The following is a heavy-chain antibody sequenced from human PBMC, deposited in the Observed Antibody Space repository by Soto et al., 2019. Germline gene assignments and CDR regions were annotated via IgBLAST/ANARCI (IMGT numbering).Heavy chain of an antibody. CDR2: INPNSGGT. J-gene: IGHJ5*02. D-gene: IGHD6-19*01. CDR3: ARGPIAVAGGLDP. CDR1: GYTFTGYY. Sequence: ASVKVSCKASGYTFTGYYMHWVRQAPGQGLEWMGWINPNSGGTKYSQKFQGRVTITRDTSASTAYMELSSLRSEDTAVYYCARGPIAVAGGLDPWGQGTLVTVSS. V-gene: IGHV1-2*02.